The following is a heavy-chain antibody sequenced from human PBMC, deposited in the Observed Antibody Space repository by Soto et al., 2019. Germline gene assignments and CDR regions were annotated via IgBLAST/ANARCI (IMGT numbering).Heavy chain of an antibody. J-gene: IGHJ4*02. V-gene: IGHV3-30-3*01. CDR3: ARDPKTSGSQHWAFNYFDS. CDR1: GFSFSISP. D-gene: IGHD2-15*01. Sequence: GGSLRLSCAASGFSFSISPMHWVRQAPGKGPEWVALISYDGTNKFYADSVKGRFTISRDNSKSTLYLQVDSLRPEDAAVYYCARDPKTSGSQHWAFNYFDSWGQGTLVTVPS. CDR2: ISYDGTNK.